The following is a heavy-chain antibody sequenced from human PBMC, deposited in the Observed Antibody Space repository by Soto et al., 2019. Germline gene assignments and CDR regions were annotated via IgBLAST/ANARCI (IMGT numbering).Heavy chain of an antibody. V-gene: IGHV3-48*02. CDR2: ISSRSSTI. CDR3: ASGSGRGRNAFDI. D-gene: IGHD3-10*01. J-gene: IGHJ3*02. CDR1: GFTFSNYS. Sequence: EVQLVESGGGLVQPGGSLRLYCAASGFTFSNYSMNWVRQAPGKGLEWVSYISSRSSTIYYPDSVKGRFTISRDNAKNSLYLQMNSLRDEDTAVYYCASGSGRGRNAFDIWGQGTMVTVSS.